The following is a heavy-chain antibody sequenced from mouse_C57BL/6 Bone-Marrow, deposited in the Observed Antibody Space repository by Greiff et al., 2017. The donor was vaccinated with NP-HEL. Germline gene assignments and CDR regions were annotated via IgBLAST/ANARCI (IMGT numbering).Heavy chain of an antibody. V-gene: IGHV5-4*03. Sequence: EVMLVESGGGLVKPGGSLKLSCAASGFTFSSYAMSWVRQTPEKRLEWVATISDGGSYTYYPDNVKGRFTISRDNAKNNLYLQMSHLKSEDTAMYYCVWYCEVWGTGTTVTVSS. CDR2: ISDGGSYT. J-gene: IGHJ1*03. CDR1: GFTFSSYA. CDR3: VWYCEV.